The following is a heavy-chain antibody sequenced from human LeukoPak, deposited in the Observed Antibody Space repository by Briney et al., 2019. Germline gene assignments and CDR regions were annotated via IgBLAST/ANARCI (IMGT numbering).Heavy chain of an antibody. Sequence: SETLSLTCTVSGGSISSYYWSWIRQPPGKGLEWIGYIYYSGSTNYNPPLKSRVTISVDTSKNQFSLKLSSVTAADTAVYYCAREGSYYYGSGSYSKGFDYWGQGTLVTVSS. J-gene: IGHJ4*02. CDR3: AREGSYYYGSGSYSKGFDY. CDR1: GGSISSYY. CDR2: IYYSGST. D-gene: IGHD3-10*01. V-gene: IGHV4-59*01.